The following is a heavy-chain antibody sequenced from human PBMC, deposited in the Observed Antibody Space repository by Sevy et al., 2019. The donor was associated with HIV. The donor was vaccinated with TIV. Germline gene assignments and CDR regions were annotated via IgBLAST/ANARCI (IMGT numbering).Heavy chain of an antibody. CDR2: ISGSGDNT. V-gene: IGHV3-23*01. Sequence: GGSLRLSCAASGFTFSNYAMNWVRQTPGKGLEWVSSISGSGDNTYYADSVKGRFTISRDNAENSLYLQMNSVRAEDTAVYYCARDLFSGGNAVYGYWGQGTLVTVSS. D-gene: IGHD2-15*01. CDR1: GFTFSNYA. CDR3: ARDLFSGGNAVYGY. J-gene: IGHJ4*02.